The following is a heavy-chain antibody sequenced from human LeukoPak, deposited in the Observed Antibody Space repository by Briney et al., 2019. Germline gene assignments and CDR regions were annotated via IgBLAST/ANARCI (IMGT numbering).Heavy chain of an antibody. J-gene: IGHJ6*03. CDR2: ISYDGSNK. V-gene: IGHV3-30*04. D-gene: IGHD3-22*01. CDR3: AGAEAEYYDSSGHLYYYYYMDV. Sequence: AGGSLRLSCAASGFTFCSYAMHWVRQAPGKGLEWVAVISYDGSNKYYADSVKGRFTISRDNSKNTLYLQMNSLRAEDTAVYYCAGAEAEYYDSSGHLYYYYYMDVWGKGTTVTVSS. CDR1: GFTFCSYA.